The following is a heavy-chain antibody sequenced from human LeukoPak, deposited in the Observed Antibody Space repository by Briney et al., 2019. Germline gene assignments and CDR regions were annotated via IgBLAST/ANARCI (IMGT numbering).Heavy chain of an antibody. CDR3: ARDLDYGSGSYNGDC. J-gene: IGHJ4*02. CDR1: GYTFTGYY. D-gene: IGHD3-10*01. Sequence: ASLKVSCKASGYTFTGYYMHWVRQAPGQGLEWMGWINPNSGGTNYAQKFQGRVTMTRDTSISTAYMELSSLRSDDTALYYCARDLDYGSGSYNGDCWGQGTQVTVSS. V-gene: IGHV1-2*02. CDR2: INPNSGGT.